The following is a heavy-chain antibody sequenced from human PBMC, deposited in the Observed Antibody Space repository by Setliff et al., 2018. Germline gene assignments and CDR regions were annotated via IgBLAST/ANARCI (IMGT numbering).Heavy chain of an antibody. CDR3: TRHEDRNKCTSSSCYRENDAFDV. CDR2: IYPGDSDT. J-gene: IGHJ3*01. Sequence: PGESLKISCKASGYIFTNYWIGWVRQMPGKGLEWMGVIYPGDSDTRYSPSFQGQVTISADKPINTAYLQWSSLKASYTAIYYCTRHEDRNKCTSSSCYRENDAFDVWGQGAMVTVSS. CDR1: GYIFTNYW. V-gene: IGHV5-51*01. D-gene: IGHD2-2*01.